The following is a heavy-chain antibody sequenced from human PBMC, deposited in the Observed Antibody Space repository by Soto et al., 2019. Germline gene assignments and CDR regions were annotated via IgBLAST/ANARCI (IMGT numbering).Heavy chain of an antibody. J-gene: IGHJ4*02. D-gene: IGHD3-22*01. Sequence: QVQLVESGGGVVQPGRSLRLSCAASGFTFSSYGMHWVRQAPGKGLEWVAVISYDGSNKYYADSVKGRFTISRDKCKNTLYLQMNSLRAEDTAVYYCAKDHLRYDSSALGYWGQGTLVTVSS. CDR3: AKDHLRYDSSALGY. CDR2: ISYDGSNK. V-gene: IGHV3-30*18. CDR1: GFTFSSYG.